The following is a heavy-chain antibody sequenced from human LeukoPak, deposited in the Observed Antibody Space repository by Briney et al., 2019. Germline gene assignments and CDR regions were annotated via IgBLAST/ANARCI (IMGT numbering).Heavy chain of an antibody. D-gene: IGHD1-26*01. V-gene: IGHV3-48*01. CDR1: GFTFSSYG. CDR2: ISGSSSTI. CDR3: ASGGATSFDY. Sequence: GGSLRLSCAASGFTFSSYGMTWVRQAPGKGLEWVSYISGSSSTIYYADSVKGRFTISRDKAKNSLYLQMNSLRAEDTAVYYCASGGATSFDYWGQGTLVTVSS. J-gene: IGHJ4*02.